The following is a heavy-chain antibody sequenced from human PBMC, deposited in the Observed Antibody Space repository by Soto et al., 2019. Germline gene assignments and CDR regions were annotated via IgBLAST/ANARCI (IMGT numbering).Heavy chain of an antibody. CDR2: IYWDDDK. CDR1: GFSLSTSGVG. J-gene: IGHJ4*02. D-gene: IGHD4-17*01. Sequence: QITLKESGPTLVKPTQTLTLTCTFSGFSLSTSGVGVGWIRQPPGKALEWLALIYWDDDKRYSPSLKSRLTSTAXTSKNQVVLTMTNMDPVDTATYYCAHRQRTVYFDYWGQGTLVTVSS. V-gene: IGHV2-5*02. CDR3: AHRQRTVYFDY.